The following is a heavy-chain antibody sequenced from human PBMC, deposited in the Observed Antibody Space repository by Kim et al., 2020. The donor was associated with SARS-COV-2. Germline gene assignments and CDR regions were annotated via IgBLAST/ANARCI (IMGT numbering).Heavy chain of an antibody. CDR1: GGTVTLYN. J-gene: IGHJ5*01. CDR2: IIPLFATA. V-gene: IGHV1-69*13. D-gene: IGHD1-1*01. CDR3: ATSTGYTYNNWFDS. Sequence: SVKVSCKTSGGTVTLYNINWVRQAPGQGLEWIGAIIPLFATANYAQNFQGRVTITADVLTSTVYMELSSLRSEDTAVYYCATSTGYTYNNWFDSWGQGTLVTVSS.